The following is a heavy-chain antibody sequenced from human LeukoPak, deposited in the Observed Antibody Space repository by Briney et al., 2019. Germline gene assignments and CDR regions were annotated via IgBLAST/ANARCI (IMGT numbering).Heavy chain of an antibody. V-gene: IGHV1-2*04. CDR3: ARDGDCSSTSCYTFDY. CDR2: INPNSGGT. D-gene: IGHD2-2*02. Sequence: ASVKVSCKASGYTFTGYYMHWVRQAPGQGLEWMGWINPNSGGTNYAQKSQGWVTMTRDTSISTAYMELSRLRSDDTAVYYCARDGDCSSTSCYTFDYWGQGTLVTVSS. J-gene: IGHJ4*02. CDR1: GYTFTGYY.